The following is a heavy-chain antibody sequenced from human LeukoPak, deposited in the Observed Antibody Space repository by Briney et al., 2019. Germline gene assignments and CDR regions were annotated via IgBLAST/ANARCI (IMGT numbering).Heavy chain of an antibody. V-gene: IGHV3-30*03. D-gene: IGHD3-9*01. J-gene: IGHJ3*01. CDR2: ISYDGRSK. CDR1: GFTFSSYS. Sequence: GGSLRLSCAASGFTFSSYSMNWVRQAPGKGLEWVAVISYDGRSKYYAGSVKGRFTISRDNSKTTLYVQMNSLGPEDTAVYYCARSRAVFYHDILTASHDAFDVWGQGTMVTVSS. CDR3: ARSRAVFYHDILTASHDAFDV.